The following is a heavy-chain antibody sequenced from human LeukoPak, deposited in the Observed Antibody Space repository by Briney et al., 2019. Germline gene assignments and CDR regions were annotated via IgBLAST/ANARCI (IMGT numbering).Heavy chain of an antibody. D-gene: IGHD3-10*01. V-gene: IGHV3-53*01. CDR1: GFTVSSNY. CDR2: IANDGRT. Sequence: GGSLRLSCAASGFTVSSNYMSWVRQAPGKGLECVSVIANDGRTYYVNSVKGRFTISRDISKNMLYLQMNSLRAEDTAVYYCAKNYYGSGSDKPDDYWGQGTLVTVSS. CDR3: AKNYYGSGSDKPDDY. J-gene: IGHJ4*02.